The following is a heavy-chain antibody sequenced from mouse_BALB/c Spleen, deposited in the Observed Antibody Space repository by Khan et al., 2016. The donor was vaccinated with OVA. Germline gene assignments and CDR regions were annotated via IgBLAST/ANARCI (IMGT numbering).Heavy chain of an antibody. J-gene: IGHJ4*01. CDR3: SRGGNDIDF. V-gene: IGHV3-1*02. Sequence: EVQLQESGPDLVKPSQSLSLTCTVTGYSITSGYSWHWIRQFPGNKLEWMAYIYFTGSINYNPSLKSRISVTRDTSKNQFFLQLNSVTTEDTATRYWSRGGNDIDFWGRGTSVTVST. CDR1: GYSITSGYS. D-gene: IGHD1-1*02. CDR2: IYFTGSI.